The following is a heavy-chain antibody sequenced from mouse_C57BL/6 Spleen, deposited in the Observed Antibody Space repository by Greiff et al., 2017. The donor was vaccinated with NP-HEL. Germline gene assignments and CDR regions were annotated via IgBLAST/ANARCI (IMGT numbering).Heavy chain of an antibody. CDR2: ISSGSSTI. CDR3: ARAPFITTVVEVYFDV. J-gene: IGHJ1*03. CDR1: GFTFSDYG. V-gene: IGHV5-17*01. D-gene: IGHD1-1*01. Sequence: EVQLVESGGGLVKPGGSLKLSCAASGFTFSDYGMHWVRQAPEKGLEWVAYISSGSSTIYYADTVKGRFTISRDNAKNTLFLQMTSLRSEETAMYYCARAPFITTVVEVYFDVWGTGTTVTVSS.